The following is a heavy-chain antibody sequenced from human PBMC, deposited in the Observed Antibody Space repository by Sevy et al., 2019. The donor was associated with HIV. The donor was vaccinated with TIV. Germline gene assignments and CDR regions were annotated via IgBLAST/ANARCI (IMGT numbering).Heavy chain of an antibody. J-gene: IGHJ4*02. CDR2: ISYDGSNK. Sequence: GSLRLSCAASGFTFSSYAMHWVRQAPGKGLEWVAVISYDGSNKYYADSVTGRFTISRDNSKNTLYLQMNSLRAEDTAVYYCARYGYAYKDGYFAYWGQGTLVTDSS. CDR3: ARYGYAYKDGYFAY. V-gene: IGHV3-30-3*01. CDR1: GFTFSSYA. D-gene: IGHD2-15*01.